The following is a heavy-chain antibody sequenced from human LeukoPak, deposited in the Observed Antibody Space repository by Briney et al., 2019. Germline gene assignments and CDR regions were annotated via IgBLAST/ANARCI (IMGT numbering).Heavy chain of an antibody. D-gene: IGHD6-19*01. CDR1: GFTFSSNY. CDR3: XXXXLXSGWPWRGLYSFDY. V-gene: IGHV3-21*01. J-gene: IGHJ4*02. CDR2: ISPSSSYI. Sequence: PGGSLRLSCAASGFTFSSNYMSWVRQAPGKGLEWVTSISPSSSYIYYADSLKGRFTISRDNAKNSLYLQMNSLRVKDTALYYCXXXXLXSGWPWRGLYSFDYWGQGTLVTVSS.